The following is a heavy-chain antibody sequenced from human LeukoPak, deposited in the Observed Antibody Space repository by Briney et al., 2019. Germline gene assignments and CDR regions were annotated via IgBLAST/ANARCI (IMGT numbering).Heavy chain of an antibody. D-gene: IGHD5-12*01. J-gene: IGHJ4*02. CDR3: ARRLERGYSGYDYYFDY. CDR1: GYSSTSYW. Sequence: GESLKISCKGSGYSSTSYWIGWVRQMPGKGLAWMGIIYPGDSDTRYSPSFQGQVTISADKSISTAYLQWSSLKAADTAMYYCARRLERGYSGYDYYFDYWGQGTLVTVSS. V-gene: IGHV5-51*01. CDR2: IYPGDSDT.